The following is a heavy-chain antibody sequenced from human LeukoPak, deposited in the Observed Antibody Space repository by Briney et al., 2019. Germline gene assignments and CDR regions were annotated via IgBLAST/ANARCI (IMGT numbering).Heavy chain of an antibody. J-gene: IGHJ4*02. D-gene: IGHD1-26*01. V-gene: IGHV1-2*06. CDR1: GYTFTGYY. Sequence: ASVKVSCKTFGYTFTGYYMHWVRQAPGQGLEWMGRINPNSGGTNYAQKFQGRVTMTRDTSISTAYMELSRLRSDDTAVYYCARLVGATTGQDYWGQGTLVTVSS. CDR3: ARLVGATTGQDY. CDR2: INPNSGGT.